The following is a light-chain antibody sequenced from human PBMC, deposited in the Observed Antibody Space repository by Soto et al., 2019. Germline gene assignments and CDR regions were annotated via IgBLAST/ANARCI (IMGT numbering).Light chain of an antibody. Sequence: EMTQSAAYVTAPLSANVTITCRASQSISTWLAWYQQKSGKAPKLLIYEASSLGSGVPSRFSGSGPGTEFTLTISSLQPDDFATYYCQQYNSYSETFGQGTKVDI. J-gene: IGKJ1*01. CDR1: QSISTW. V-gene: IGKV1-5*03. CDR2: EAS. CDR3: QQYNSYSET.